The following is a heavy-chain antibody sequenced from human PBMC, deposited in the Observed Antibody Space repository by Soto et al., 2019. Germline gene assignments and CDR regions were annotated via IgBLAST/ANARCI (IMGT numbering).Heavy chain of an antibody. CDR3: ARHFVAVVIKGWGY. V-gene: IGHV4-39*01. D-gene: IGHD3-22*01. CDR1: GASIDRGNYY. J-gene: IGHJ4*02. CDR2: TYYNENA. Sequence: QLQLQESGPGLVRPSETLSLTCTVSGASIDRGNYYWDWIRQPPGMGTEWMGTTYYNENAYYNPSLKSRVTMSVDTSKNQCSLNLISVTAADTAVYYCARHFVAVVIKGWGYWGQGNLVTVSS.